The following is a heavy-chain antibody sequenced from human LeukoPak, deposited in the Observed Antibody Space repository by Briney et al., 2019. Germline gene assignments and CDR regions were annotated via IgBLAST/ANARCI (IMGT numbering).Heavy chain of an antibody. V-gene: IGHV4-59*08. CDR1: GGSISGYY. J-gene: IGHJ6*03. CDR2: IHYSGTT. Sequence: PSETLSLTCTVSGGSISGYYWSWIRQPPGKGLEWIGYIHYSGTTKYSPSLTSRVTISVDTSKNQFSLKLNSVTAADTAVYYCARAGLPAADRQRYYMDVWGKGTTVTVSS. CDR3: ARAGLPAADRQRYYMDV. D-gene: IGHD2-2*01.